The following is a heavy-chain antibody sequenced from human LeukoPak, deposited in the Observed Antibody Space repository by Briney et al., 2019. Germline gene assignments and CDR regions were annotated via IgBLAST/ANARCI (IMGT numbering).Heavy chain of an antibody. Sequence: GGSLRLSCAASGFTFGDYTMDWVRQAPGKGLEWVSGISWNSGIIGYADSVKGRFTISRDNAKNSLYLQMNSLRAEDTALYYCAKGMTAFYAAPGSHFVNWGQGTLGTVSS. J-gene: IGHJ4*02. CDR3: AKGMTAFYAAPGSHFVN. V-gene: IGHV3-9*01. CDR1: GFTFGDYT. D-gene: IGHD1-26*01. CDR2: ISWNSGII.